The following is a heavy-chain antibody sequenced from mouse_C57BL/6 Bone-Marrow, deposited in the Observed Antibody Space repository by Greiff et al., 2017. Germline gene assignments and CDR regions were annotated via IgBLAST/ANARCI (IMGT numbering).Heavy chain of an antibody. J-gene: IGHJ1*03. CDR1: GFTFSSYA. CDR3: ARGDGYYLWYFDV. V-gene: IGHV5-4*01. D-gene: IGHD2-3*01. CDR2: ISDGGSYT. Sequence: VQLKESGGGLVKPGGSLKLSCAASGFTFSSYAMSWVRQTPEKRLEWVATISDGGSYTYYPDNVKGRFTISRDNAKNNLYLQMSHLKSEDTAMYYCARGDGYYLWYFDVWGTGATVTVSS.